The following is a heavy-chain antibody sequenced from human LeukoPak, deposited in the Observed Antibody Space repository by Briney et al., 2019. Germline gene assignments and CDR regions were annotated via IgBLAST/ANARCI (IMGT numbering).Heavy chain of an antibody. CDR3: AKRDGSGYYPYYFDS. Sequence: GGSLRLSCVASGFTFNSHAMSWVRQAPGKGLEWFSAGGTDGTTYYADSVKGRFTVSRDYSKDTLYLQMNSLRAEDTAVYYCAKRDGSGYYPYYFDSWGQGTLVTVSS. CDR1: GFTFNSHA. D-gene: IGHD3-22*01. CDR2: GGTDGTT. V-gene: IGHV3-23*01. J-gene: IGHJ4*02.